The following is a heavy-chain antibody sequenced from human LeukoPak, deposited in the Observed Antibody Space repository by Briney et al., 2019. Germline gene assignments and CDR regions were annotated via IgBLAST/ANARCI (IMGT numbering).Heavy chain of an antibody. V-gene: IGHV3-7*01. Sequence: PGGSLRLSCAASGLTFSDYWMTWVRQAPGEGLVWVASIKQDGSQKYYVDSLRGRFTISRDNAESSLYLQVTGLRAEDTAFYYRGRWKSDSSGYYWTDSWGQGTLVTVSS. CDR2: IKQDGSQK. CDR3: GRWKSDSSGYYWTDS. CDR1: GLTFSDYW. D-gene: IGHD3-22*01. J-gene: IGHJ4*02.